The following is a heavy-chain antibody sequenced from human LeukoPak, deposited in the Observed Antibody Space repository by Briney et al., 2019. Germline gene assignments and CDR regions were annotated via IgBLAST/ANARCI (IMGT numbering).Heavy chain of an antibody. CDR3: ARGDFWSGYANDY. D-gene: IGHD3-3*01. V-gene: IGHV3-7*01. CDR1: GLTFSSDW. Sequence: GGSLRLPGAASGLTFSSDWMSWSRQAPGNGQEWVANIKQDGSEKYYVDSVKGRFTISRDNAKNSLYLQMNSLRAEDTAVYYCARGDFWSGYANDYWGQGTLVTVSS. J-gene: IGHJ4*02. CDR2: IKQDGSEK.